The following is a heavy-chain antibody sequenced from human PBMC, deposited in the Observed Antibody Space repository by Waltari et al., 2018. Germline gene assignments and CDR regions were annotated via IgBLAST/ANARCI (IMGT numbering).Heavy chain of an antibody. CDR1: GGTFSTKG. D-gene: IGHD2-21*02. CDR3: ARGSVTAKVAFDL. V-gene: IGHV1-69*13. J-gene: IGHJ3*01. Sequence: QVQLVQSGAEVKKPGSSVKVSCKASGGTFSTKGISWVRQAPGQGLEWMGRIIPLFGTANYAQNFQGRVTITADTSTSTAYVEVRSLKSEDTAIYYCARGSVTAKVAFDLWGQGTMVTVSS. CDR2: IIPLFGTA.